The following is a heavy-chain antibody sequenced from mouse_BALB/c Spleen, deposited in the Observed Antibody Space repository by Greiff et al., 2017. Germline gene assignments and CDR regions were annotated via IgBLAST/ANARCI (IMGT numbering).Heavy chain of an antibody. CDR1: GYSITSDYA. J-gene: IGHJ2*01. CDR3: ARQRCDFDD. CDR2: ISYSGST. V-gene: IGHV3-2*02. Sequence: EVKLLESGPGLVKPSQSLSLTCTVTGYSITSDYAWNWIRQFPGNKLEWMGYISYSGSTSYNPSLKSRISITRDTSKNQFFLQLNSVTTEDTATYYGARQRCDFDDWGQGTTLTVSS.